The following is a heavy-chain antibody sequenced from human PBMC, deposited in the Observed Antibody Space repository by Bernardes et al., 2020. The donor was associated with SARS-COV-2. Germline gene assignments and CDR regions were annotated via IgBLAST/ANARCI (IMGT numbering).Heavy chain of an antibody. J-gene: IGHJ4*02. Sequence: GGSLRLSCAASGFTFSSYSMNWVLQAPGKGLEWVSYISSSSSTIYYADSVKGRFTISRDNAKNSLYLQMNSLRAEDTAVYYCARDLTYDFWSGYSRVFDYWGQGTLVTVSS. CDR1: GFTFSSYS. D-gene: IGHD3-3*01. V-gene: IGHV3-48*01. CDR2: ISSSSSTI. CDR3: ARDLTYDFWSGYSRVFDY.